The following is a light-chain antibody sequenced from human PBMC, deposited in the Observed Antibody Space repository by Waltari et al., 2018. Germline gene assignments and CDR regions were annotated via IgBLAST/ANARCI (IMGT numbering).Light chain of an antibody. CDR2: RHN. J-gene: IGLJ2*01. Sequence: QSVLPPPPSASGTPGQRLTIYCSGSGSNIGTHSVQWYQQLPGTTPKLRIYRHNQRPSGVPYRFAASKSGTSASLAISGRRSEDEADYYCAAWDGTLSGRLCGGGTKLTVL. V-gene: IGLV1-47*01. CDR3: AAWDGTLSGRL. CDR1: GSNIGTHS.